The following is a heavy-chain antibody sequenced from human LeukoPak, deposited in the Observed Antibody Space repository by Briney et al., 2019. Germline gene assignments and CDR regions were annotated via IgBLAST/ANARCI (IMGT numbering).Heavy chain of an antibody. CDR1: GYTFTNHP. Sequence: GASVKVSCKASGYTFTNHPMHWVRQAPGQGLEWMGWINPNSGDTNYVQKFQGRVTMTRDPSISTAYMELSGLRADDTAVYYCARERYTAYGNFDYWDQGTQVTVSS. V-gene: IGHV1-2*02. J-gene: IGHJ4*02. CDR3: ARERYTAYGNFDY. D-gene: IGHD5-12*01. CDR2: INPNSGDT.